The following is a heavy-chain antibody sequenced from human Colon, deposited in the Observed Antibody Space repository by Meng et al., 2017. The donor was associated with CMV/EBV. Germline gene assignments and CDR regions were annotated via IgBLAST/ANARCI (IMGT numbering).Heavy chain of an antibody. D-gene: IGHD3-3*01. Sequence: GSLRLSCTVSGGSISSYYWSWIRQPPGKGLEWLGYIYYSGSTNYNPSLKSRVTISVDTSKNQFSLKLSSVTAADTAVYYCARVQEGFTIFGVVIPSWFDPWGQGTLVTVSS. CDR3: ARVQEGFTIFGVVIPSWFDP. J-gene: IGHJ5*02. CDR1: GGSISSYY. V-gene: IGHV4-59*01. CDR2: IYYSGST.